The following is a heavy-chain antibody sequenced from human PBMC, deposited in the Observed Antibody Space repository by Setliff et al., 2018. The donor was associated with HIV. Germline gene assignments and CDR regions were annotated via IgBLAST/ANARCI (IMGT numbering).Heavy chain of an antibody. CDR3: AKRYSNYVDDAFDI. V-gene: IGHV3-23*03. D-gene: IGHD4-4*01. CDR1: GFSFSDDA. Sequence: GGSLRLSCAASGFSFSDDAMAWVRQAPGKGLEWVSFIYSDGTTANYADYVKGRFTISRDNSKNTLYLQMNSLRAEDTAVYYCAKRYSNYVDDAFDIWGQGTMVTVSS. J-gene: IGHJ3*02. CDR2: IYSDGTTA.